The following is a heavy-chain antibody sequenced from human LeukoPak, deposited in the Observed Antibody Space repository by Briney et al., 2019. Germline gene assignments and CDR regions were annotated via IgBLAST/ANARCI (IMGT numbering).Heavy chain of an antibody. V-gene: IGHV3-21*01. D-gene: IGHD3-10*01. CDR3: AREIRFGEFISGGY. Sequence: GGSLRLSCEASGFTFSSYSMNWVREAPGKGLEWVSSISSSSSYIYYADSVKGRFTISRDNSKNTLYLQMNSLRAEDTAVYYCAREIRFGEFISGGYWGQGTLVTVSS. J-gene: IGHJ4*02. CDR2: ISSSSSYI. CDR1: GFTFSSYS.